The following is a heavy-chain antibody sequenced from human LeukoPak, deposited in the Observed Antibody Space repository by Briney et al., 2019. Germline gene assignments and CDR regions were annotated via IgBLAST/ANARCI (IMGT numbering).Heavy chain of an antibody. V-gene: IGHV3-49*03. CDR1: GFTFGDYA. CDR3: TRARNYYDSSGYYFPFDY. Sequence: GGSLRLSCTASGFTFGDYAMSWFRQAPGKGLEWVGFIRSKAYGGTTEYAASVKGRFTISRDDSKSIAYLQMNSLKTEDTAVYYCTRARNYYDSSGYYFPFDYWGQGTLVTVSS. J-gene: IGHJ4*02. D-gene: IGHD3-22*01. CDR2: IRSKAYGGTT.